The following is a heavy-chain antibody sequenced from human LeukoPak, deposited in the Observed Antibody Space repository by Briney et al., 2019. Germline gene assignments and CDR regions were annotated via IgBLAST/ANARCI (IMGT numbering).Heavy chain of an antibody. CDR3: VRDGGGYKYGNDAFDM. CDR2: INQDGSER. J-gene: IGHJ3*02. CDR1: GFTLSGYW. V-gene: IGHV3-7*01. Sequence: GGSLRLSCAAPGFTLSGYWMGWVRQAPGKGLEWVADINQDGSERHYVESVKGRFTISRDNAKNSLFLQMNSLRAEDTAVYYCVRDGGGYKYGNDAFDMWGQGTMVTVSS. D-gene: IGHD5-18*01.